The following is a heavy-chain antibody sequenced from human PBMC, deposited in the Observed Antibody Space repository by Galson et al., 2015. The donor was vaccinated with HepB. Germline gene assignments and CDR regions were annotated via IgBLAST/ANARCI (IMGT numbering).Heavy chain of an antibody. J-gene: IGHJ5*02. V-gene: IGHV1-58*01. Sequence: SVKVSCKASGFTSTSSAVQWVRQARGQRLEWIGWIVVGSGNTNYAQKFQERVTITRDTSTSTVYMELSSLRSEDTAVYYCARGDLKTTVTNWFDPWGQGTLVTVSS. CDR3: ARGDLKTTVTNWFDP. CDR1: GFTSTSSA. CDR2: IVVGSGNT. D-gene: IGHD4-17*01.